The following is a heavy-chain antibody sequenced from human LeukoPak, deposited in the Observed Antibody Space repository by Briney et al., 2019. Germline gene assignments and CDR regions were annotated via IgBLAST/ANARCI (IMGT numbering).Heavy chain of an antibody. CDR2: FSGGANST. V-gene: IGHV3-23*01. J-gene: IGHJ3*02. Sequence: GGSLRLSCAASGFTFSSYAMSWVRQAPGKGLEWVSSFSGGANSTYYADSVKGRFTISRDSSKDTLYLQMNSLRAEDTAVYYCAKDLGITMIVVPDGFDIWGQGTMVTVSS. CDR1: GFTFSSYA. CDR3: AKDLGITMIVVPDGFDI. D-gene: IGHD3-22*01.